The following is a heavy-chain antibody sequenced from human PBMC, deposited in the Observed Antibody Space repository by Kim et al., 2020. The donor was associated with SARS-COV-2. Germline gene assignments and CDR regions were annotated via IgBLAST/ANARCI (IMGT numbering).Heavy chain of an antibody. V-gene: IGHV1-69*13. J-gene: IGHJ5*02. CDR2: IIPIFGTA. CDR3: ARANYDFWMGAGEDWFDP. Sequence: SVKVSCKASGGTFSSYAISWVRQAPGQGLEWMGGIIPIFGTANYAQKFQGRVTITADESTSTAYMELSSLRSEDTAVYYCARANYDFWMGAGEDWFDPWGQGTLVTVSS. D-gene: IGHD3-3*01. CDR1: GGTFSSYA.